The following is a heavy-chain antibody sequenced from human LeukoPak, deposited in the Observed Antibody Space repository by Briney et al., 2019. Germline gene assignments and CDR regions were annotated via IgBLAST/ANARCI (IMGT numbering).Heavy chain of an antibody. CDR1: GGSIGSGYY. D-gene: IGHD2-21*02. V-gene: IGHV4-39*02. CDR3: TRDIGDFVSDF. Sequence: SETLSLTCTVSGGSIGSGYYWAWIRQPPGKGLEWIGSIHYGGTAHYNPSLQSRVTISADTSKNQLALDLRSVTAADTAVYYCTRDIGDFVSDFWGQGTLVTVSS. CDR2: IHYGGTA. J-gene: IGHJ4*02.